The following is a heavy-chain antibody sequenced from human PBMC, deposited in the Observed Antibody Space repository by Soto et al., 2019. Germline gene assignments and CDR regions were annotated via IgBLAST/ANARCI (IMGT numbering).Heavy chain of an antibody. D-gene: IGHD2-15*01. J-gene: IGHJ4*02. CDR2: ISSSSSTI. CDR3: ARDSTGYGGNRWGHYFDY. CDR1: GFTFSSYS. V-gene: IGHV3-48*02. Sequence: EVQLVESGGGLVQPGGSLRLSCAASGFTFSSYSMNWVRQAPGKGLEWVSYISSSSSTIYYADSVKGRFTISRDNAKNSLYLQMNSLRDEDTAVYYCARDSTGYGGNRWGHYFDYWGQGTLVTVSS.